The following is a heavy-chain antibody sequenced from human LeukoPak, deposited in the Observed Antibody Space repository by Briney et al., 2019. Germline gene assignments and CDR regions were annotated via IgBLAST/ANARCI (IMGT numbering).Heavy chain of an antibody. D-gene: IGHD3-3*01. CDR3: AKPYYDFWSGYGLKH. J-gene: IGHJ1*01. CDR1: GFTYSSYA. CDR2: ISGSGGSK. V-gene: IGHV3-23*01. Sequence: PGRTLRLSCAASGFTYSSYAMSWVRQAPGKGQQWLSAISGSGGSKYYADSWKGRFTISRDNSTYTLYLQMNSLRAEATDVYYCAKPYYDFWSGYGLKHWGQGTLVTVSS.